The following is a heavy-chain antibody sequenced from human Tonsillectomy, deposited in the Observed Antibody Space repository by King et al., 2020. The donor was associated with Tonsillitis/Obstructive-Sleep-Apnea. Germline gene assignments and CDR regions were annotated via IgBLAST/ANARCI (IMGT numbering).Heavy chain of an antibody. J-gene: IGHJ4*02. Sequence: QLVQSGGGLVQPGRSLRLSCTASGFTFGDYAMSWVRQAPGKGLEWVGFIRXKAYGXTTEYAASVKGRFTISRXDSKSIAYLQMNSLKTDDTAVYYCTRRRVGLSHYFDYWGQGTLVTVSS. CDR3: TRRRVGLSHYFDY. CDR2: IRXKAYGXTT. V-gene: IGHV3-49*04. CDR1: GFTFGDYA. D-gene: IGHD2/OR15-2a*01.